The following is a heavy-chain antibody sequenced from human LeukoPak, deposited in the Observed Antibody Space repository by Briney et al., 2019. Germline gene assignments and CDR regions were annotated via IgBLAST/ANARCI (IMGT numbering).Heavy chain of an antibody. CDR1: GFSFSIYT. V-gene: IGHV3-21*01. CDR3: ARELEGFDI. CDR2: ITSSGNYI. J-gene: IGHJ3*02. Sequence: PGGSLRLSCAASGFSFSIYTMTWVRQAPGKGLQWVSSITSSGNYIYYADSLEGRFTIPRDNAKNSLFLQMRSLRAEDTAVYYCARELEGFDIWGQGTVVTVSS.